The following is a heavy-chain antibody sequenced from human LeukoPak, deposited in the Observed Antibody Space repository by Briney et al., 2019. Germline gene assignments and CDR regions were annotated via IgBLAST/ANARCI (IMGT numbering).Heavy chain of an antibody. CDR2: INPSGGST. J-gene: IGHJ4*02. D-gene: IGHD2-15*01. Sequence: ASVKVSCKASGYTFTSYYMHWVRQAPGQGLEWMGIINPSGGSTSYAQKFQGRVTMTRDTSTSTVYMELISLRSEDTAVYYCARDLNGVVVAATGYFDYWGQGTLVTVSS. CDR1: GYTFTSYY. CDR3: ARDLNGVVVAATGYFDY. V-gene: IGHV1-46*01.